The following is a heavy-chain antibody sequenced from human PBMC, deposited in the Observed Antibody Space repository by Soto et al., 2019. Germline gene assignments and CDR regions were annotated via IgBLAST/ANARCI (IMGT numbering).Heavy chain of an antibody. V-gene: IGHV4-34*01. CDR2: INHRGNT. D-gene: IGHD5-12*01. Sequence: QVQLQPWGAGLLKPSETLSLTCAVYGGSFRDYYWTWIRQPPGKGLEWTGEINHRGNTNYNPSLKSRVTMSVDTSKNQFSLELKSVIAADTAVYFCAREWLRSVDYWGQGILVTVCS. CDR1: GGSFRDYY. CDR3: AREWLRSVDY. J-gene: IGHJ4*02.